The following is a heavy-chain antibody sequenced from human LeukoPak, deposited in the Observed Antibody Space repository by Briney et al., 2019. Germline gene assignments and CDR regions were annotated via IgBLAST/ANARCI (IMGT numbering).Heavy chain of an antibody. CDR3: AKGGRHSSSWNEY. CDR1: GFTFSSYS. J-gene: IGHJ4*02. Sequence: GGSLRLSCAASGFTFSSYSMNWVRQAPGKGLEWVSSISWNSGSKVYADSVKGRFTISRDNAKNSLYLQMNSLRVEDTALYYCAKGGRHSSSWNEYWGQGTLATVSS. CDR2: ISWNSGSK. D-gene: IGHD6-13*01. V-gene: IGHV3-9*01.